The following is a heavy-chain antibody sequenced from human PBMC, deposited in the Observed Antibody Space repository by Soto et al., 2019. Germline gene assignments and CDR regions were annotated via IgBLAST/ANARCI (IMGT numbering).Heavy chain of an antibody. V-gene: IGHV1-69*02. CDR2: IIPILGIA. Sequence: QVQLVQSGAEVKKPGSSVKVSCKASGGTFSSYTISWVRQAPGQGLEWMGRIIPILGIANYAQKFQGRVRSTADKSTRPAYMELSSLRSEDTAVYYGARGVSSSWYGFDYWGQGTLVTVSS. J-gene: IGHJ4*02. CDR1: GGTFSSYT. D-gene: IGHD6-13*01. CDR3: ARGVSSSWYGFDY.